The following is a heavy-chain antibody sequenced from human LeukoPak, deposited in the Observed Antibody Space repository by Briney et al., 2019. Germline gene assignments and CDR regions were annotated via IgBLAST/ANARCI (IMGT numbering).Heavy chain of an antibody. J-gene: IGHJ4*02. CDR1: GGSISSSSYY. D-gene: IGHD2-2*01. V-gene: IGHV4-39*01. CDR3: ARARYCSSTSCYWKYPLDY. Sequence: SETLSLTCTVSGGSISSSSYYWGWIRQPPGKGLEWIGSIYYSGSTYYNPSLKSRVTISVDTSKNQFSLKLSSVTAADTAVYYCARARYCSSTSCYWKYPLDYWGQGTLVTVSS. CDR2: IYYSGST.